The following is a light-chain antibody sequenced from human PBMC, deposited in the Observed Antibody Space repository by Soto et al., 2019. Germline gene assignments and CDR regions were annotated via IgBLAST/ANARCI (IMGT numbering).Light chain of an antibody. CDR2: DAS. V-gene: IGKV1-5*01. J-gene: IGKJ1*01. CDR1: QNIFTY. Sequence: DIHMTQSPSTLSASVGDRVTISCRASQNIFTYLAWYQQKPGKAPKLLIFDASTLQSGVPPRFSGSGSGTEFTLNISSLQPDDFATYSCHHYTLYSASFGPGTKV. CDR3: HHYTLYSAS.